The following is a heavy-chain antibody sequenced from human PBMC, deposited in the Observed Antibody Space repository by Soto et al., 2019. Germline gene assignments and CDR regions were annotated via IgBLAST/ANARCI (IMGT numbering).Heavy chain of an antibody. D-gene: IGHD4-17*01. CDR2: LIPIFGTA. V-gene: IGHV1-69*01. CDR1: GGTFSSYA. Sequence: QVQLVQSGAEVKKPGSSVKVSCTASGGTFSSYAIRWVRQAPGQGLEWMGGLIPIFGTANYAQKFQGRVTITADEPTRKADMELSSLRSEDTAVYYWARGRDYGDYYLNWFDPWGQGTLVTVSS. J-gene: IGHJ5*02. CDR3: ARGRDYGDYYLNWFDP.